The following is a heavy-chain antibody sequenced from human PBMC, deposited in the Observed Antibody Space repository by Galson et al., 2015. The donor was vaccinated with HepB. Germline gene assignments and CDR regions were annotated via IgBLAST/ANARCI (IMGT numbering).Heavy chain of an antibody. D-gene: IGHD2-15*01. CDR2: ISSSSTI. Sequence: SLRLSCAASGFTSSDYYMNWVRQAPGKGLEWVSSISSSSTIYYADSVKGRFTISRDNAKNSLYLQMNSLRAEDTAVYYCARSSSWSSGGSCYSVPNAFDIWGQGTMVTVSS. CDR1: GFTSSDYY. V-gene: IGHV3-69-1*01. J-gene: IGHJ3*02. CDR3: ARSSSWSSGGSCYSVPNAFDI.